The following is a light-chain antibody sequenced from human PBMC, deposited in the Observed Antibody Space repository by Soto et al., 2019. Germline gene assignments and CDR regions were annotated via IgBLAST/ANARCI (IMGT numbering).Light chain of an antibody. CDR3: QQRSKWPLT. Sequence: EIVLTQSPATLSLSPGERATLSCRASESISSYLAWYQQRPGQAPSLLIYDASNRATGIPARFSGSGSGTDFTLTIDTLAPEDFAVYYCQQRSKWPLTFGGGTKVEI. J-gene: IGKJ4*01. CDR2: DAS. CDR1: ESISSY. V-gene: IGKV3-11*01.